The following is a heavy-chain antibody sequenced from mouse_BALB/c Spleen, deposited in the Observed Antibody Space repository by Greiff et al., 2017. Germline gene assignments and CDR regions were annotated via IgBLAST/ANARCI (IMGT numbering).Heavy chain of an antibody. D-gene: IGHD5-1*01. V-gene: IGHV7-3*02. Sequence: EVQRVESGGGLVQPGGSLRLSCATSGFTFTDYYMSWVRQPPGKALEWLGFIRNKANGYTTEYSASVKGRFTISRDNSQSILYLQMNTLRAEDSATYYCARDIPNGFADWGQGTLVTVSA. J-gene: IGHJ3*01. CDR3: ARDIPNGFAD. CDR2: IRNKANGYTT. CDR1: GFTFTDYY.